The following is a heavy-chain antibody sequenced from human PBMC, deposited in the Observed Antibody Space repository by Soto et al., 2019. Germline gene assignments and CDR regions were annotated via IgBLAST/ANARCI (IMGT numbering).Heavy chain of an antibody. CDR3: AKHDTSTGKRGAFDI. D-gene: IGHD1-1*01. CDR1: GFTFSSYA. CDR2: ISGSGGNT. Sequence: GGSLRLSCAASGFTFSSYAMSWVRQAPGKGLEWVSGISGSGGNTYYPDSVKGHFTISRDKSTGTLYLQMNSLRAEDTAVYYCAKHDTSTGKRGAFDIWGQGTMVTVSS. J-gene: IGHJ3*02. V-gene: IGHV3-23*01.